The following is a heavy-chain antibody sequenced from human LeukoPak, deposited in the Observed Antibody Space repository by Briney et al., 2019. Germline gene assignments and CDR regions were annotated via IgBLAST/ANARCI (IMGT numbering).Heavy chain of an antibody. J-gene: IGHJ4*02. CDR1: GGSISSCY. D-gene: IGHD3-16*02. CDR2: IYYSGST. Sequence: PSETLSLTCTVSGGSISSCYWSWIRQPPGKGLEWIGYIYYSGSTNYNPSLKSRVTISVDTSKNQFSLKLSSVTAADTAVYYRAGAQDTFGGVIALDYWGQGALVTVSS. V-gene: IGHV4-59*01. CDR3: AGAQDTFGGVIALDY.